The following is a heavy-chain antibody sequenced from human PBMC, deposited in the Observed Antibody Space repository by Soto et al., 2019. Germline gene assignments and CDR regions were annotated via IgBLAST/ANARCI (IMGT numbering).Heavy chain of an antibody. CDR3: ARACSSNSCYEVFDY. CDR2: IYTSGST. CDR1: GGSISSYY. J-gene: IGHJ4*02. V-gene: IGHV4-4*07. Sequence: QVQLQESGPGLLKPSETLSLTCTVSGGSISSYYWSWIRQPAGKGLEWIGRIYTSGSTNYNPSLKRRVTMSVDTSKDQFSLKLSSVTAAETAVYYCARACSSNSCYEVFDYWGQGTRVSVSS. D-gene: IGHD2-2*01.